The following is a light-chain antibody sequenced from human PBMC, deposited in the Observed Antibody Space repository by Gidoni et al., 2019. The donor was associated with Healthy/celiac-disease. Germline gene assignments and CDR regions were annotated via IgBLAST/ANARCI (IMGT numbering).Light chain of an antibody. Sequence: DIQMTQSPSSLSASVGDRVTITCRASQSISSYLNWYQQKPGKAPKLLIYAASSLHSGVPARFSGSGSGTDFTLTISSLEPEDFAVYYCQQRYSTPYTFGQGTKLEIK. CDR3: QQRYSTPYT. CDR1: QSISSY. V-gene: IGKV1-39*01. CDR2: AAS. J-gene: IGKJ2*01.